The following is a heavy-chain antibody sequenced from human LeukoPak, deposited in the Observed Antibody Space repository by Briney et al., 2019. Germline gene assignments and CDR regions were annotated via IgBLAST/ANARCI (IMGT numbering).Heavy chain of an antibody. CDR3: ARSPYSSSWYLWDY. J-gene: IGHJ4*02. D-gene: IGHD6-13*01. V-gene: IGHV3-53*01. CDR2: IYSGGST. CDR1: GFTVSSNY. Sequence: SGGSLRLSCATSGFTVSSNYMSWVRQAPGKGLEWVSIIYSGGSTFYADSVKGRFTISRDNSKNTLYLQMNSLRAEDTAVYYCARSPYSSSWYLWDYWGQGTLVTVSS.